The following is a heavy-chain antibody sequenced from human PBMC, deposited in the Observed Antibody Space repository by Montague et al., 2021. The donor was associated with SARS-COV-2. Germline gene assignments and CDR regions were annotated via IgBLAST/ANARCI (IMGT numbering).Heavy chain of an antibody. CDR3: ARRGGGEVFARFMYWYFDV. CDR2: IYYSGSVTT. J-gene: IGHJ2*01. V-gene: IGHV4-59*13. D-gene: IGHD2-21*01. Sequence: SETLSLTCSVSGGSINHYYWGWVRQSPGKGLEWIGYIYYSGSVTTSYNPSLKSRVSISVDTSENQFSLKLTSVTAADTAVYYCARRGGGEVFARFMYWYFDVWSRGSQVAVSS. CDR1: GGSINHYY.